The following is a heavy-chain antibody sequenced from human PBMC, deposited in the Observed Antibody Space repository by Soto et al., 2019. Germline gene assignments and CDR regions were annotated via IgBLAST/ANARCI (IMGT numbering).Heavy chain of an antibody. CDR2: INYDGSEN. J-gene: IGHJ4*02. Sequence: EVQLVESGGGLVQPGGSLRLSCAASGFTLSNYWMTWVRQAPGKGLEWVANINYDGSENNYVDSVKGRFTISRDNTRNSLALQMNTLRVEDTAVYYCLSAGSAVSWGQGTLVTVSS. CDR1: GFTLSNYW. CDR3: LSAGSAVS. D-gene: IGHD3-10*01. V-gene: IGHV3-7*05.